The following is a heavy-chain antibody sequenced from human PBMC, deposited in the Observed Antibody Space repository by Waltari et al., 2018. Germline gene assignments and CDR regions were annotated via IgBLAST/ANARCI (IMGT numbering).Heavy chain of an antibody. J-gene: IGHJ4*02. V-gene: IGHV4-61*09. CDR2: IYTSGST. D-gene: IGHD3-22*01. CDR3: ARGSDSSGYYYY. CDR1: GGSLSSGSYY. Sequence: QVQLQESGPGLVKPSQTLSLTCTVSGGSLSSGSYYWRWIRQPAGKGLEWIWYIYTSGSTNYNPSLKSRVTISVDTSKNQFSLKLSSVTAADTAVYYCARGSDSSGYYYYWGQGTLVTVSS.